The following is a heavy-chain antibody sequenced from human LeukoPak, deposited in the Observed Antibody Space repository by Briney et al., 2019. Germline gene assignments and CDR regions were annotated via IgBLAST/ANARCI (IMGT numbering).Heavy chain of an antibody. J-gene: IGHJ3*02. CDR2: IKQDGSEK. D-gene: IGHD3-3*01. Sequence: GGSLRLSCAASGFTFSTYWMIWVRQAPGKGLEWVANIKQDGSEKYYVDSVKGRFTISRDNAKNSLYLQMNSLRAEDTAVYYCARESEYYDFWSGFHAFDIWGQGTMVTVSS. CDR3: ARESEYYDFWSGFHAFDI. V-gene: IGHV3-7*01. CDR1: GFTFSTYW.